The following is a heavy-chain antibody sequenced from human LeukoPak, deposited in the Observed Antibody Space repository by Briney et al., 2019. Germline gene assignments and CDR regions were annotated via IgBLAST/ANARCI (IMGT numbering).Heavy chain of an antibody. CDR2: LRGNDET. Sequence: GGSLRLSCAATGFSFRNYAMSWVRQAPGRGPEWVSSLRGNDETFYADSLKDRITLPRDDSRNTVYLHLTDLRVEDTAVYYCARASWVSHADAVSWGQGTQVTVSS. J-gene: IGHJ4*02. CDR3: ARASWVSHADAVS. V-gene: IGHV3-23*01. CDR1: GFSFRNYA. D-gene: IGHD3-16*01.